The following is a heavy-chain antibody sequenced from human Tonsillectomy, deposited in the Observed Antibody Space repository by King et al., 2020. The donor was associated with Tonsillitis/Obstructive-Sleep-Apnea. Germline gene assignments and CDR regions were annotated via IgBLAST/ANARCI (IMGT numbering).Heavy chain of an antibody. V-gene: IGHV3-23*04. Sequence: VQLVESGGGLVQPGGSLRLSCAASGITFSSYAMSWVRQPPGKGLEWVLTISGGGGSTYYADSVKGRFTISRDNSKNTLYLQMNSLRAEDTAVYYCAKAMVQGIIITIFDYWGQGTLVTVSS. D-gene: IGHD3-10*01. CDR3: AKAMVQGIIITIFDY. CDR1: GITFSSYA. J-gene: IGHJ4*02. CDR2: ISGGGGST.